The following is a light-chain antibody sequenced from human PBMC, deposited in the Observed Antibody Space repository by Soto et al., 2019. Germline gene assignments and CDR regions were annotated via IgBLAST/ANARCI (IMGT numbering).Light chain of an antibody. CDR3: SSYSSRSTPNYV. CDR1: SSDVGGYNY. V-gene: IGLV2-14*01. CDR2: DVD. J-gene: IGLJ1*01. Sequence: QSALTQPASVSGSPGQSITISCTGTSSDVGGYNYVSWYQQHPGTAPKLIIYDVDNRPSGVSSRFSGSKSGNTASLTISGLQAEDEADYYCSSYSSRSTPNYVRGTATKVTVL.